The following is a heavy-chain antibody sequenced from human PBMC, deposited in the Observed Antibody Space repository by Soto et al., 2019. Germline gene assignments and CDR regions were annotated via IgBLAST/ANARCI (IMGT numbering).Heavy chain of an antibody. CDR3: ARGDYDILTGTFDY. CDR2: IYYSGST. V-gene: IGHV4-39*01. D-gene: IGHD3-9*01. Sequence: SETLSLTCTVSGGSISSSSYYWGWIRQPPGKGLGWIGSIYYSGSTYYNPSLKSRVTISVDTSKNQFSLELSSVTAADTAVYYCARGDYDILTGTFDYWGQGTLVTVSS. J-gene: IGHJ4*02. CDR1: GGSISSSSYY.